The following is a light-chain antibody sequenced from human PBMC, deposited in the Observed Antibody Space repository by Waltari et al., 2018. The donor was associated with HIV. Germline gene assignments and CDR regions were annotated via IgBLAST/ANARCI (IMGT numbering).Light chain of an antibody. Sequence: QSVLPQPPSASGTPGQRVTISCSGSSSNLGSNYVYWYQQLPGTAPKLLLYRNNQRPSGVPDRFSGSKSGTSASLAISGLRSEDEADYYCAAWGNSLSLLFGGGTKLTVL. V-gene: IGLV1-47*01. CDR2: RNN. CDR3: AAWGNSLSLL. J-gene: IGLJ2*01. CDR1: SSNLGSNY.